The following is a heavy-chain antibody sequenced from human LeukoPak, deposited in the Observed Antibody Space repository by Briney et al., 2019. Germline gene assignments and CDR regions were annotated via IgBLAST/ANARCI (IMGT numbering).Heavy chain of an antibody. V-gene: IGHV3-48*04. Sequence: PGGSLRLSCAASGFTFSSYSMNWVRQAPGKGLEWVSYISSSGGAIYYADSVKGRFTISRDNAKKSLFLQMNSLRAEDTAVYYCARGGVPGVTAIQSHAFDIWGQGTMVTVSS. D-gene: IGHD2-21*02. J-gene: IGHJ3*02. CDR3: ARGGVPGVTAIQSHAFDI. CDR1: GFTFSSYS. CDR2: ISSSGGAI.